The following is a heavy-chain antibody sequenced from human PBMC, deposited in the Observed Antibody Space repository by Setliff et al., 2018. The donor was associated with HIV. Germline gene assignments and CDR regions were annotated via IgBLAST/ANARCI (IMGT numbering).Heavy chain of an antibody. CDR2: IKSKTDGGTA. Sequence: KPGGSLRLSCAASGFTFSNAWMNWVRQAPGKGLEWVGRIKSKTDGGTADYAAPVRGRFTFSRDDSKNTVYLQMNSLKTEDTAVYYCATAPGYYDSSPFDWWGPGTLVTVSS. V-gene: IGHV3-15*07. CDR3: ATAPGYYDSSPFDW. CDR1: GFTFSNAW. D-gene: IGHD3-22*01. J-gene: IGHJ4*02.